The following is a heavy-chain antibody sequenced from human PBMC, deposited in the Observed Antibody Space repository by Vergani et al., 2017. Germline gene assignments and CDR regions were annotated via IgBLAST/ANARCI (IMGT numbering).Heavy chain of an antibody. Sequence: QLHLQESGPGLVKPSETLSLTCTVSGGSITSSSYYWGWIRQPPGKGLEWIGYIYYSGSTYYNPSLKSRVTISVDTSKNQFSLKLSSVTAADTAVYYCASTLTDYSNHGRPEYWYFDLWGRGTLVTVSS. D-gene: IGHD4-11*01. CDR2: IYYSGST. V-gene: IGHV4-30-4*01. J-gene: IGHJ2*01. CDR3: ASTLTDYSNHGRPEYWYFDL. CDR1: GGSITSSSYY.